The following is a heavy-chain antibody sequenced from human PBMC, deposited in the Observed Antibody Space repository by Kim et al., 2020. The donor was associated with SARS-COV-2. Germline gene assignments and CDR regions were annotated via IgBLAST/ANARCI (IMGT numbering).Heavy chain of an antibody. D-gene: IGHD3-10*01. Sequence: GSTSYTQKFQGRVTMTRDTSTSTVYMELSSLRSEDTAVYYCAREAIGLDYWGQGTLVTVSS. V-gene: IGHV1-46*01. CDR3: AREAIGLDY. J-gene: IGHJ4*02. CDR2: GST.